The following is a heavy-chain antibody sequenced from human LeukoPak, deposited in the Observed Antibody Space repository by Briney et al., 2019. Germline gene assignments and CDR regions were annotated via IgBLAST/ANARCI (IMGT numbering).Heavy chain of an antibody. Sequence: GASVKVSCKAPGYTFTGYYMHWVRQAPGQGLEWMGWIAPNSGGTNYAQKFQGRVTMTRDTSINTAYMELSRLTSDDTAVYYCAREYSSSSGRLYDYWGLGTLVTVSS. CDR2: IAPNSGGT. J-gene: IGHJ4*02. CDR1: GYTFTGYY. CDR3: AREYSSSSGRLYDY. D-gene: IGHD6-6*01. V-gene: IGHV1-2*02.